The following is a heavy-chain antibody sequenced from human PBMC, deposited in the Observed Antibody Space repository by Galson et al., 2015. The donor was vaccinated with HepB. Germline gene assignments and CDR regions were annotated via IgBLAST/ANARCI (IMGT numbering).Heavy chain of an antibody. V-gene: IGHV3-9*01. Sequence: SLRLSCAASAFTFDDYAMHWVRQAPGKGLEWVSGISWNSGSIDYADSVKGRFTISRDNAKNSLYLQMNSLRAEDTALYYCAEDKDWVTWGSGCFFSPYLDYWGQGTLVTVSS. D-gene: IGHD3-10*01. CDR2: ISWNSGSI. J-gene: IGHJ4*02. CDR1: AFTFDDYA. CDR3: AEDKDWVTWGSGCFFSPYLDY.